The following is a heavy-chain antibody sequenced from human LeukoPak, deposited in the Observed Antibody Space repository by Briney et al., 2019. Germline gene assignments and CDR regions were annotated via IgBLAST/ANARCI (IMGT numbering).Heavy chain of an antibody. D-gene: IGHD1-14*01. CDR2: INHSGST. CDR1: GGSFSGYY. Sequence: SETLSLTCAVYGGSFSGYYWSWIRQPPGKGLEWIGEINHSGSTNYNPSLKSRVTISVDTSKNQFSLKLSSVTAADTAVYYCARGRSRYYYYYGMDVWGQGTTVTVSS. J-gene: IGHJ6*02. V-gene: IGHV4-34*01. CDR3: ARGRSRYYYYYGMDV.